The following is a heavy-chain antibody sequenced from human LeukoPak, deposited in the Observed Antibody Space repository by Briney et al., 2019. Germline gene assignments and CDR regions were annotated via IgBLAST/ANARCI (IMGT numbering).Heavy chain of an antibody. CDR1: GFTIGTAW. CDR3: IAHFPYFYGFDV. CDR2: IKSEGEGATT. J-gene: IGHJ6*04. V-gene: IGHV3-15*01. D-gene: IGHD3-3*02. Sequence: GGSLRLSCVSSGFTIGTAWMSWVRQAPGKGLGWLGHIKSEGEGATTDYAAPAKGRFAISRDDSKNMIYLQMSSLKIDDTAIYYCIAHFPYFYGFDVWGKGTTVTVSS.